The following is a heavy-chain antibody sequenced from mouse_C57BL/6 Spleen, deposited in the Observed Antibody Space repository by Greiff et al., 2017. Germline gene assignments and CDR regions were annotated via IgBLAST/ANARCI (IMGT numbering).Heavy chain of an antibody. D-gene: IGHD3-3*01. CDR3: AREGAGYYAMDH. CDR2: ISDGGSYT. J-gene: IGHJ4*01. Sequence: EVQVVESGGGLVKPGGSLKLSCAASGFTFSSYAMSWVRQTPEKRLEWVATISDGGSYTYYPDNVKGRFTISRDNAKNNLYLQMSHLKSEDTAMYYCAREGAGYYAMDHWGQGTSVTVSS. V-gene: IGHV5-4*01. CDR1: GFTFSSYA.